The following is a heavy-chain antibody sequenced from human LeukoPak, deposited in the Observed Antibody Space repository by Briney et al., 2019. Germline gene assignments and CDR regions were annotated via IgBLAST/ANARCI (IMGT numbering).Heavy chain of an antibody. CDR3: ARVAYYDSSAYYYDFDY. D-gene: IGHD3-22*01. Sequence: SETLSLTCAVYGGSFSGYYWSWIRQPPGKGLEWIGEINHSGSTYYNPSLKSRVTISVDTSKNQFSLKLSSVTAADTAVYYCARVAYYDSSAYYYDFDYWGQGTLVTVSS. CDR2: INHSGST. CDR1: GGSFSGYY. J-gene: IGHJ4*02. V-gene: IGHV4-34*01.